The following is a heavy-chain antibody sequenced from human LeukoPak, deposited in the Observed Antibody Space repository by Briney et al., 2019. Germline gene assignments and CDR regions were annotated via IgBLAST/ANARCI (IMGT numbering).Heavy chain of an antibody. V-gene: IGHV4-34*01. J-gene: IGHJ3*02. CDR2: INHSGGT. Sequence: SETLSLTCAVYGVSFSGYYWSWLRQPPGKGLEWIGEINHSGGTNYNPSHKSRVTISVDTSKNQFSLKLSSVTAADTAVYYCARHRFGSSVRAFDIWGQGTMVTVSS. CDR1: GVSFSGYY. CDR3: ARHRFGSSVRAFDI. D-gene: IGHD3-22*01.